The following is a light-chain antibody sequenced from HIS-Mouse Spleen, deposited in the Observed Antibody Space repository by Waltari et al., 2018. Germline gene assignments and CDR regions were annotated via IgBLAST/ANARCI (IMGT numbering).Light chain of an antibody. CDR1: QGISSY. CDR3: QQYYSYRFT. V-gene: IGKV1-8*01. Sequence: AIRMTQSPSSFSASTGDRVTITCRASQGISSYLAWYQQKPGKAPTLLIYAASTLQSGVPSRFSGSGSGTDFTLTISCLQSEDFATYYCQQYYSYRFTFGPGTKVDIK. CDR2: AAS. J-gene: IGKJ3*01.